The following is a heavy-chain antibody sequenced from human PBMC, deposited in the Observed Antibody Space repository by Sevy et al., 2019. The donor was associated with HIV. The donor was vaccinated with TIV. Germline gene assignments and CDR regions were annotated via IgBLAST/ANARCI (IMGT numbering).Heavy chain of an antibody. Sequence: ASVKVSCKVSGNTLTKLSTHWVRQAPGKGLEWMGSFDPEDGERIYAQKFQGRVTMTEDTATDTAYMDLSSLRSDDTAVDYCAATREYYYGNSGYFDFWGQGTLVTVSS. V-gene: IGHV1-24*01. CDR1: GNTLTKLS. D-gene: IGHD3-22*01. J-gene: IGHJ4*02. CDR2: FDPEDGER. CDR3: AATREYYYGNSGYFDF.